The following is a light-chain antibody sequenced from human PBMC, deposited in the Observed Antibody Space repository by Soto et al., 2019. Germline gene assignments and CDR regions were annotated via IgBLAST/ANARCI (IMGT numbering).Light chain of an antibody. CDR3: GAWDDSLSFYV. Sequence: QSVLTQPPSVSAAPGQKFSISCSGSTSNIAKNHVSWYQRLPGTAPKLLFYDNDKRPSGIPDRFSASKSATSSTLDITGLQTGDEADYLCGAWDDSLSFYVFGTGTNVTV. J-gene: IGLJ1*01. V-gene: IGLV1-51*01. CDR2: DND. CDR1: TSNIAKNH.